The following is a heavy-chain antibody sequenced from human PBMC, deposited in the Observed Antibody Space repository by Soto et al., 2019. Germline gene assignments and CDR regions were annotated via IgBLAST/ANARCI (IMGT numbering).Heavy chain of an antibody. J-gene: IGHJ6*02. CDR3: ARDRPIVATSGYGMDV. Sequence: SETLSLTCTVSGGSIGSHYWSWIRQPAGKGLEWIGRVYTSGSTNYNPSLKRRVTMSVDTSKNQFSLKMSPVTAADTAVYYCARDRPIVATSGYGMDVWGQGTAVTVSS. CDR2: VYTSGST. D-gene: IGHD5-12*01. V-gene: IGHV4-4*07. CDR1: GGSIGSHY.